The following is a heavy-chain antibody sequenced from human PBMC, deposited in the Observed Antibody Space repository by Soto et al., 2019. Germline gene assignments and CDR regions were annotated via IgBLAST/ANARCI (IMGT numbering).Heavy chain of an antibody. D-gene: IGHD2-8*01. CDR1: GFTFSDYG. V-gene: IGHV3-30*18. J-gene: IGHJ3*01. CDR2: ISYDGSNK. CDR3: AKQVVPHTNGLDA. Sequence: QVQLVESGGGVVQPGRSLRLSCAASGFTFSDYGIHWVRQAPGKGLEWVAVISYDGSNKYFADSVKGRFTISRDHSQNTLYLQMNSLRAEYSAVYHCAKQVVPHTNGLDAWGHGTMVSVSS.